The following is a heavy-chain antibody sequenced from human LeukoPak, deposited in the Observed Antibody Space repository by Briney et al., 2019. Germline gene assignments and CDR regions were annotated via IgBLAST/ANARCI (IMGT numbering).Heavy chain of an antibody. J-gene: IGHJ4*02. D-gene: IGHD3-3*01. CDR3: AGDHVTIFGVVTFDY. CDR2: ISSSSSYI. V-gene: IGHV3-21*01. CDR1: GFTFSSYS. Sequence: GGSLRLSCAASGFTFSSYSMNWVRQAPGKGLEWVSSISSSSSYIYYGDSVKGRFTISRDNAKNSLYLQMNSLRAEDTAVYFCAGDHVTIFGVVTFDYWGQGTLVTVSS.